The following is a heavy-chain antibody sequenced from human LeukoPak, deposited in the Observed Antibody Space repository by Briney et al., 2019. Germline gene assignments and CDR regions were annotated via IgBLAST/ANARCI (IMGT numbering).Heavy chain of an antibody. V-gene: IGHV3-30-3*01. CDR2: ISYDGSNK. Sequence: PGRSLRLSFAASGFTFSSYAMHWVRQAPGKGLEWVAVISYDGSNKYYADSVKGRFTISRDNSKNTLYLQMNSLRAEDTAVYYCAPSSNAPGNYWGQGTLATVSS. D-gene: IGHD6-6*01. CDR1: GFTFSSYA. J-gene: IGHJ4*02. CDR3: APSSNAPGNY.